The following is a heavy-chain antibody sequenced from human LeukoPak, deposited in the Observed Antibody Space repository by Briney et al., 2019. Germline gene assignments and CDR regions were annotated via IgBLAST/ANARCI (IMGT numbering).Heavy chain of an antibody. CDR3: AKFDVDTATDDY. CDR2: ISYDGSNK. V-gene: IGHV3-30*18. D-gene: IGHD5-18*01. CDR1: GFTFSSYG. J-gene: IGHJ4*02. Sequence: RSLRLSCAASGFTFSSYGMHWVRQAPGKGLEWVAVISYDGSNKYYADSVKGRFTISRDNSKNTLYLQMNSLRAEDTAVYYCAKFDVDTATDDYWGQGTLVTVSS.